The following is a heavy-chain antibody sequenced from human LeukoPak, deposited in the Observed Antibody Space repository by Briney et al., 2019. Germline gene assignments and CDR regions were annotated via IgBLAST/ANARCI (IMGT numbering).Heavy chain of an antibody. CDR3: AKGLLWFGELLINDAFDI. Sequence: GGSLRLSCAASGFTFDDHAMSWVRQPPGKGLEWVSAISGSGGSTYYADSVKGRFTISRDNSKNTLYLQMNSLRAEDTAVYYCAKGLLWFGELLINDAFDIWGQGTMVTVSS. J-gene: IGHJ3*02. D-gene: IGHD3-10*01. CDR2: ISGSGGST. CDR1: GFTFDDHA. V-gene: IGHV3-23*01.